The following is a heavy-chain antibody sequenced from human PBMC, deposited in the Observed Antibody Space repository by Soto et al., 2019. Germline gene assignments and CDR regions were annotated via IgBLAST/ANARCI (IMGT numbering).Heavy chain of an antibody. Sequence: QVQLQQWGAGLLEPSETLSLTCAVYGGSLSGYYWSWIRQSPGKGLEWIGEINHSGSTIYNPSLKSRINLSVDTPRNQFSLSLSFVTAADTAVYYCASRPLNYELWSGTAKPFDYWGQGTLVTVSS. CDR1: GGSLSGYY. J-gene: IGHJ4*02. D-gene: IGHD3-3*01. CDR2: INHSGST. V-gene: IGHV4-34*01. CDR3: ASRPLNYELWSGTAKPFDY.